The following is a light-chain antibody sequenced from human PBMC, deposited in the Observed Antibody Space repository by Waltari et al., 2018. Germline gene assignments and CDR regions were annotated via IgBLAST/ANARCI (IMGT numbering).Light chain of an antibody. Sequence: IQLTPSPSSLSASVGDRVTITCRASQDIAGYLAWYQQKPGKAPNLLIYVSSTLQSGVPSRFSGSGSGTVFTLTINSLQPEDFATYYCQQHHTYPLTFGGGTTVDI. J-gene: IGKJ4*01. V-gene: IGKV1-9*01. CDR2: VSS. CDR1: QDIAGY. CDR3: QQHHTYPLT.